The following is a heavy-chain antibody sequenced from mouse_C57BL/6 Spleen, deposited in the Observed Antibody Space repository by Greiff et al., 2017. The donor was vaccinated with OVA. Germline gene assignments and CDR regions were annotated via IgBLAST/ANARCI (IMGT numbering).Heavy chain of an antibody. J-gene: IGHJ4*01. CDR2: IHPNSGST. CDR1: GYTFTSYW. D-gene: IGHD1-1*01. V-gene: IGHV1-64*01. Sequence: QVQLKQPGAELVKPGASVKLSCKASGYTFTSYWMHWVKQRPGQGLEWIGMIHPNSGSTNYNEKFKSKATLTVDKSSSTAYMQLSSLTSEDSAVYYCARSGNFPYYYGSSYLYAMDYWGQGTSVTVSS. CDR3: ARSGNFPYYYGSSYLYAMDY.